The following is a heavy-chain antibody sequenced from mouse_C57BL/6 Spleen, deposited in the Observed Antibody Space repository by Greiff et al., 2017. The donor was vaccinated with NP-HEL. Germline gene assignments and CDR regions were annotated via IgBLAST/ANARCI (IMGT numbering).Heavy chain of an antibody. J-gene: IGHJ1*03. CDR1: GYTFTSYW. D-gene: IGHD2-1*01. CDR2: INPSNGGT. V-gene: IGHV1-53*01. CDR3: ARGAPYGNWYFDV. Sequence: QVQLQQPGTELVKPGASVKLSCKASGYTFTSYWMHWVKQRPGQGLEWIGNINPSNGGTNYTEKFKSKATLTGDKASSTAYMQLSSLTSEDSAVYYCARGAPYGNWYFDVWGKGTTVTVSS.